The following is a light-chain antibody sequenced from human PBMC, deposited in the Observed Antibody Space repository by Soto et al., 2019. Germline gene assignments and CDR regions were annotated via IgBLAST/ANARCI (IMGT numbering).Light chain of an antibody. V-gene: IGLV1-44*01. CDR3: AAWDDSLHGLV. CDR2: SNN. Sequence: QSVLTQPPSASGTPGQRVTISCYVSSSNIGNNAVNWYQQLPGTAPKLLIYSNNQRPSGVPDRFSGSKSGTSASLAISGLQSEDETDYYCAAWDDSLHGLVFGGGTKLTVL. J-gene: IGLJ2*01. CDR1: SSNIGNNA.